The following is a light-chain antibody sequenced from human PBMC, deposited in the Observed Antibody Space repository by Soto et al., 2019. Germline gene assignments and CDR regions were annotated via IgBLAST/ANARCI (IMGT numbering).Light chain of an antibody. CDR3: QQYGTSPPYT. CDR1: QSVSSSN. CDR2: GTS. J-gene: IGKJ2*01. V-gene: IGKV3-20*01. Sequence: EIVLTQSPVTLSLSPGERATLSFRASQSVSSSNLAWYQQKTGQSPRLLIYGTSSRATGITDRFSGSGSGTDFKLTISRLEPEDFAVYYCQQYGTSPPYTFGQGTKLEIK.